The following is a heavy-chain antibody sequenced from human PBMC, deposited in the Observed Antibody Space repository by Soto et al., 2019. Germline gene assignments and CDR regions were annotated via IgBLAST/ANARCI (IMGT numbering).Heavy chain of an antibody. CDR3: ARDTVAGTPVYYYYGMDV. J-gene: IGHJ6*02. V-gene: IGHV3-48*03. CDR2: ISSSGSTI. CDR1: GFTFSSYE. D-gene: IGHD6-19*01. Sequence: GGSLRLSCAASGFTFSSYEMNWVRQAPGKGLEWVSYISSSGSTIYYADSVKGRFTISRDNAKNSLYLQMNSLRAEDTAVYYCARDTVAGTPVYYYYGMDVWGQGTKVTVSS.